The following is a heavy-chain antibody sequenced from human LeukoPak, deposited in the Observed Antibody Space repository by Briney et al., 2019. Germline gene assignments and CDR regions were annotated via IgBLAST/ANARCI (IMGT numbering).Heavy chain of an antibody. CDR3: AKGASVVAAAIGY. CDR1: GFIFRSYG. J-gene: IGHJ4*02. D-gene: IGHD2-2*01. CDR2: LSYDGSNK. V-gene: IGHV3-30*18. Sequence: GGSVRLSCVACGFIFRSYGIHWVREAPAKGLEGGVVLSYDGSNKHYADTVKGRFTISRDNSKNTLYLQMNSLRAEDTAVYCCAKGASVVAAAIGYWGQGTPVTVSS.